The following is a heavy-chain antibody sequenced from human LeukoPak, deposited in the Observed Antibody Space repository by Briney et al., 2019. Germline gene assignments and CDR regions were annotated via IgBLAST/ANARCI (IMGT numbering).Heavy chain of an antibody. CDR1: GFTFSRFG. CDR3: ARDPSTSWPYYFDY. J-gene: IGHJ4*02. Sequence: GRSLRLSCAASGFTFSRFGMHWVRQAPGKGLEWVAVIWYDGNNEYNLDSVKGRFSNSRDNSKNTLHLQMNSLRAEDTAVYYCARDPSTSWPYYFDYWGQGTLVTVSS. V-gene: IGHV3-33*01. D-gene: IGHD6-13*01. CDR2: IWYDGNNE.